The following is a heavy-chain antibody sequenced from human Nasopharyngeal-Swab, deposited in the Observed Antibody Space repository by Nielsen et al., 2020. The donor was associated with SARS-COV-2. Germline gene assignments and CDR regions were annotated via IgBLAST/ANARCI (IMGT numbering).Heavy chain of an antibody. D-gene: IGHD3-22*01. CDR2: VYPGDSDS. Sequence: GESLKISCKGSGYDFSNHWIAWVRQTPGKGLEWMGFVYPGDSDSRYSPSFQGQVTISADKSISTAYLQWSSLKASDTAMYYCARLWSSYGSSGYSWFDPWGQGTLVTVSS. J-gene: IGHJ5*02. V-gene: IGHV5-51*01. CDR1: GYDFSNHW. CDR3: ARLWSSYGSSGYSWFDP.